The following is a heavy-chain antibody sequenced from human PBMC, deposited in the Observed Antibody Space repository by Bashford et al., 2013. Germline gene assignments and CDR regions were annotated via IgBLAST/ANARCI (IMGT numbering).Heavy chain of an antibody. D-gene: IGHD1-14*01. CDR3: AKEPYISGPGFFDY. V-gene: IGHV1-18*01. J-gene: IGHJ4*02. Sequence: ASVKVSCKASGYTFTSYGISWVRQAPGQGLEWMGWISAYNGNTNYAQKLQGRVTMTTDTSTSTAYMELRSLRSDDTAVYYCAKEPYISGPGFFDYWGQGSLVTVSS. CDR2: ISAYNGNT. CDR1: GYTFTSYG.